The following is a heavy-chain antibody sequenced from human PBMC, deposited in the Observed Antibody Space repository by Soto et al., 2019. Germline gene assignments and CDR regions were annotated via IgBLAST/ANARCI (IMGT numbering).Heavy chain of an antibody. V-gene: IGHV1-2*02. J-gene: IGHJ6*02. Sequence: QAHLVQSGGEVKKPGASVKVSCKASGYTFTGYYMHWVRQAPGHGLEWMGWINPNSGGTNYAQKFQGRVTMTRDTSISTAYMELSRLRSDDTAVYYCARVRFRAVAGTYYYYGMDVWGQGTTVTVSS. CDR3: ARVRFRAVAGTYYYYGMDV. D-gene: IGHD6-19*01. CDR1: GYTFTGYY. CDR2: INPNSGGT.